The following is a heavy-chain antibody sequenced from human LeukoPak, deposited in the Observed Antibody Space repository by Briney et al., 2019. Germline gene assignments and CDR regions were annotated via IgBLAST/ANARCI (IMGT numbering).Heavy chain of an antibody. CDR1: GFTFSSYS. CDR3: AIEQYQLLLDAFDI. CDR2: ISSSSSYI. V-gene: IGHV3-21*06. J-gene: IGHJ3*02. D-gene: IGHD2-2*01. Sequence: GGSLRLSCAASGFTFSSYSMNWVRQAPGKGLEWVSSISSSSSYIYYADSVKGRFTISRDNAKNSLYLQMNSLRAEDTAVYYCAIEQYQLLLDAFDIWGQGTMVTVSS.